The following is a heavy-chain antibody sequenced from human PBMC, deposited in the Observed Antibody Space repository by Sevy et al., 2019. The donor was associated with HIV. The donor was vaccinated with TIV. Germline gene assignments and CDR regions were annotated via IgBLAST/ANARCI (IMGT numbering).Heavy chain of an antibody. CDR3: ARGVFSNYYYYYGMDV. V-gene: IGHV4-59*01. CDR1: GGSISSYY. Sequence: SETLSLTCTVSGGSISSYYWSWIRQPPGKGLEWIGYIYYSGSTNYNPSLKSRVTISVDTSKNQFSLKLSSVTAADTAVYYCARGVFSNYYYYYGMDVWGPGTTVTVSS. D-gene: IGHD3-9*01. J-gene: IGHJ6*02. CDR2: IYYSGST.